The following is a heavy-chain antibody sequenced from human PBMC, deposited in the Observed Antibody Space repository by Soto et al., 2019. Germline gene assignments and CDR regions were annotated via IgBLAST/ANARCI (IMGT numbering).Heavy chain of an antibody. V-gene: IGHV6-1*01. D-gene: IGHD5-18*01. CDR3: ARERNTAMVNFMDV. CDR2: TYYRSKWDN. J-gene: IGHJ6*02. CDR1: GDSLSSNSAA. Sequence: SQTLSLTCAISGDSLSSNSAAWNWIRQSPSRGLEWLGKTYYRSKWDNDYADSVKSRITINTDTSKNQFSLQVNSVTPEDTVVYYCARERNTAMVNFMDVWGQGTTVTVSS.